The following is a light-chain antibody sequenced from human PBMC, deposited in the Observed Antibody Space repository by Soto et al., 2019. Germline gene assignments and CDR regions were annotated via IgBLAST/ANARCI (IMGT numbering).Light chain of an antibody. V-gene: IGKV3-20*01. CDR2: GAS. J-gene: IGKJ1*01. CDR1: QSISSSY. Sequence: EIVLTQSPGTLSLSPGKRATLSCRASQSISSSYLAWYQQRPGQAPRLLIYGASSRATGIPDRFSGSGSGTEFTLTISRLQPEDFAVYYCQHYDSYSEAFGQGTKVDIK. CDR3: QHYDSYSEA.